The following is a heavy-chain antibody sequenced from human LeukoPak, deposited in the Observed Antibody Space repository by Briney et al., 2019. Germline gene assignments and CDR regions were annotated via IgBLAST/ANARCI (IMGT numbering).Heavy chain of an antibody. CDR1: GFIFSDYY. CDR3: ARVPITGTTGGYYYYYMDV. J-gene: IGHJ6*03. V-gene: IGHV3-30*03. Sequence: GGSLRLSCAASGFIFSDYYMSWVRQAPGKGLEWVAVISYDGSNKYYADSVKGRFTISRDNSKNTLYLQMNSPRAEDTAVYYCARVPITGTTGGYYYYYMDVWGKGTTVTVSS. CDR2: ISYDGSNK. D-gene: IGHD1-7*01.